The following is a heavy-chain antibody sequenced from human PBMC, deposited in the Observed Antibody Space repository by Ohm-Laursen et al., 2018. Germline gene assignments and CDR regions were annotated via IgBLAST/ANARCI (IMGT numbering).Heavy chain of an antibody. Sequence: SDTLSLTCTVSGGSISSYYWSWIRQPAGKGLEWIGRSYTSGSTNYNPSLKSRLTMSVDTSKNQFSLKLSSVTAADTAVYYCARGAVAGSFDYWGQGTLVTVSS. CDR1: GGSISSYY. J-gene: IGHJ4*02. CDR2: SYTSGST. CDR3: ARGAVAGSFDY. D-gene: IGHD6-19*01. V-gene: IGHV4-4*07.